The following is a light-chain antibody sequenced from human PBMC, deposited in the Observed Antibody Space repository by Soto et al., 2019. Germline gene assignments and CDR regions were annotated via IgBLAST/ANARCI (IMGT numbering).Light chain of an antibody. CDR3: TSYTSSRTLV. J-gene: IGLJ2*01. Sequence: SALTQPASVSGSPGQSITISCTGTSSDVGGYNYVSWYQQHPGKAPKLMIYEVSNRPSGVSNRFSGYKSGNTASLTISGLQAEDEADYYCTSYTSSRTLVFGGGTKVTVL. V-gene: IGLV2-14*01. CDR2: EVS. CDR1: SSDVGGYNY.